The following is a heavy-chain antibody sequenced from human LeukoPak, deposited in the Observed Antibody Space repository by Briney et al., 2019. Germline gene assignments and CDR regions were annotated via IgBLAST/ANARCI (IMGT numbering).Heavy chain of an antibody. D-gene: IGHD1-26*01. CDR2: IYYSGGT. V-gene: IGHV4-39*01. CDR3: ATLIVEGTRYNFDY. CDR1: GGSISSSTYY. Sequence: MPTETLSLTCSVSGGSISSSTYYWGWIRQPPGKGLEWIGSIYYSGGTYHNPSLKSRVTISVDTSKNQLSLKLSSVTAADTAVYYCATLIVEGTRYNFDYWGQGTLVTVSS. J-gene: IGHJ4*02.